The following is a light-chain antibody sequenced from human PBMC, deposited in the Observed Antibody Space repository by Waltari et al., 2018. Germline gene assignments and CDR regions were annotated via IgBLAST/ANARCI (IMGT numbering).Light chain of an antibody. V-gene: IGLV2-14*03. CDR1: HSAVAASDS. J-gene: IGLJ2*01. Sequence: QSALTQPASVSGSPGQSITLSCSGIHSAVAASDSDSWYQHHPGEAPQVIIYDVPNRPSGVSDRFSASKSANRAFLTISGLQPDDEGDYYCSSQTLDGVVLFGGGTKLTVL. CDR3: SSQTLDGVVL. CDR2: DVP.